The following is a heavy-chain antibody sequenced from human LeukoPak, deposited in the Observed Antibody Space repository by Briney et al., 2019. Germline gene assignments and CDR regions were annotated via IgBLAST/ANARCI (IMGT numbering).Heavy chain of an antibody. CDR3: ARRRRSSSYDFWSAYADY. CDR1: GYSFTTYW. V-gene: IGHV5-51*01. D-gene: IGHD3-3*01. Sequence: GESLKISYKGSGYSFTTYWIGWVRQMPGKGLEWMGIIYPGDSDTRYSPSFQGQVTISADKSISTAYLQWSSLKASDTAMYYCARRRRSSSYDFWSAYADYWGQGTLVTVSS. J-gene: IGHJ4*02. CDR2: IYPGDSDT.